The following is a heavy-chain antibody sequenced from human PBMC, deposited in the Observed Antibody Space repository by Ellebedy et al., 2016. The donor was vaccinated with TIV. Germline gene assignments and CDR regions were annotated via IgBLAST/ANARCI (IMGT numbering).Heavy chain of an antibody. CDR3: ASNILDYGGNSALGY. CDR1: GFTFSSYA. D-gene: IGHD4-23*01. V-gene: IGHV3-33*08. CDR2: IWYDGSNK. Sequence: GESLKISXAASGFTFSSYAMHWVRQAPGKGLEWVAVIWYDGSNKYYADSVKGRFTIPRDNSKNTLYLQMNSLRAEDTAVYYCASNILDYGGNSALGYWGQGTLVTVSS. J-gene: IGHJ4*02.